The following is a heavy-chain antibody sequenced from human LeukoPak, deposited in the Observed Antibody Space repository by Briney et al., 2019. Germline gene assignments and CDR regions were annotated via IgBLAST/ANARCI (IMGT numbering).Heavy chain of an antibody. CDR1: GFTFSDYW. CDR3: ARGRIGGWTDY. V-gene: IGHV3-74*01. Sequence: GGSLTLSCTASGFTFSDYWMHWPRQSPGKGLVWVSRIKNDGRSTNYADSVKGRFTISRDNAKNTLYLQMNSLRAEDTAVYYCARGRIGGWTDYWGQGTLVTVSS. CDR2: IKNDGRST. J-gene: IGHJ4*02. D-gene: IGHD6-19*01.